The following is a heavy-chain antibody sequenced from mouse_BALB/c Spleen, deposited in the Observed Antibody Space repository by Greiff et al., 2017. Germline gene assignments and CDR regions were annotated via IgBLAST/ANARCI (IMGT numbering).Heavy chain of an antibody. Sequence: VQLKQSGAELVKPGASVKLSCTASGFNIKDTYMHWVKQRPEQGLEWIGRIDPANGNTKYDPKFQGKATITADTSSNTAYLQLSSLTSEDTAVYYCARGGYGNIFDYWGQGTTLTVSS. J-gene: IGHJ2*01. CDR2: IDPANGNT. CDR1: GFNIKDTY. V-gene: IGHV14-3*02. D-gene: IGHD2-1*01. CDR3: ARGGYGNIFDY.